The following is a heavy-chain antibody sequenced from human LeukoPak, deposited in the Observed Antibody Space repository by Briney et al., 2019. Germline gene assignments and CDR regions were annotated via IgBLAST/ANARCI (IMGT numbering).Heavy chain of an antibody. J-gene: IGHJ5*02. V-gene: IGHV1-2*06. D-gene: IGHD6-19*01. CDR2: VNPNSGGT. CDR1: GYTFTGYY. Sequence: ASVKVSCKGSGYTFTGYYMHWVRQAPGQGLGWMGRVNPNSGGTNYAQKFQGRVTMTRDTSISTAYMELSRLRSDDTAVYYCARVEDCSGWYNLWGQGTLVTVSS. CDR3: ARVEDCSGWYNL.